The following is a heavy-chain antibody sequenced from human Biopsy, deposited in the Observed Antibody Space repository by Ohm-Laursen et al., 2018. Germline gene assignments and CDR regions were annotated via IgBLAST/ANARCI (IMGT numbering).Heavy chain of an antibody. CDR1: RFTFSDYF. J-gene: IGHJ4*02. CDR3: ARSVWNFESDS. V-gene: IGHV3-11*01. Sequence: SLRLSCSATRFTFSDYFMNWIRQAPGTGLEWVSYISSSGITAHYADSVKGRFTISRDNAKNSLYLQMNSLRAEDTAIYYCARSVWNFESDSWGKGTLVAVSS. CDR2: ISSSGITA. D-gene: IGHD1-7*01.